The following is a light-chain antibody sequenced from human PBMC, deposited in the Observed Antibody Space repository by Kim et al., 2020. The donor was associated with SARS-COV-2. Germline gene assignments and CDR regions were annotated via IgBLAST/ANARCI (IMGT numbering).Light chain of an antibody. J-gene: IGKJ1*01. Sequence: ASVCYSVTIICLTTKDISSAFVWFQQNPGKDPKSLIFAASTLQTEVPSRFSGTGSGTDFTLTISSLQTEDFATYYCQQYRLYPPTFGQGTKVDIK. V-gene: IGKV1-16*01. CDR2: AAS. CDR3: QQYRLYPPT. CDR1: KDISSA.